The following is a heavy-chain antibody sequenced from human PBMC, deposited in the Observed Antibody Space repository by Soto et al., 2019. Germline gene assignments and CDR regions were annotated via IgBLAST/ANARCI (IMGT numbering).Heavy chain of an antibody. J-gene: IGHJ4*02. D-gene: IGHD3-16*02. CDR1: GRSFGDYY. Sequence: SETLSLTCAVYGRSFGDYYWSWVRQPPGKGLEWIGEINHSGSAHYNPSLKSRVTISVDTSNSQFSLKLRSVTAADTAVYYCARGVGDYLWGSFRPYLDYWGQGALVTVSS. CDR2: INHSGSA. V-gene: IGHV4-34*01. CDR3: ARGVGDYLWGSFRPYLDY.